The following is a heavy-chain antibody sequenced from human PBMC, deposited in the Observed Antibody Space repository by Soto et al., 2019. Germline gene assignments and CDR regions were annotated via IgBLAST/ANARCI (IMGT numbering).Heavy chain of an antibody. CDR3: ARGGVRGTTSRGQVYN. CDR2: IGTSSDYT. D-gene: IGHD1-7*01. Sequence: QVQVVESGGGLVKPGGSLRLSCAASGFTFSDYYMTWIRQAPGKGLEWVSYIGTSSDYTNYADSVKGRFTISRDNAKNSLYLQMNSLSAEDTAVYYCARGGVRGTTSRGQVYNWGQGTLVTVSS. J-gene: IGHJ4*02. CDR1: GFTFSDYY. V-gene: IGHV3-11*06.